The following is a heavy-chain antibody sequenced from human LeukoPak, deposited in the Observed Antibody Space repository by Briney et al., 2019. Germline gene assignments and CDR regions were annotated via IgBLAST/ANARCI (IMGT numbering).Heavy chain of an antibody. CDR2: ISSSSSYI. Sequence: PGGSLRLSCAASGFTFSSYSMNWVRQAPGKGLEWVSSISSSSSYIYYADSVKGRFTISRDNAKNSLYLRMNSLRAEDTAVYYCARQSYSSGSYYFDYWGQGTLVTVSS. V-gene: IGHV3-21*01. CDR1: GFTFSSYS. J-gene: IGHJ4*02. CDR3: ARQSYSSGSYYFDY. D-gene: IGHD1-26*01.